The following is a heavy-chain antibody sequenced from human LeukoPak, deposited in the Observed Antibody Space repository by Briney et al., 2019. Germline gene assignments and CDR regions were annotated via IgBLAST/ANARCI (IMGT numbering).Heavy chain of an antibody. CDR2: IYHSGST. J-gene: IGHJ5*02. D-gene: IGHD6-13*01. V-gene: IGHV4-61*08. CDR1: GVSISIDGYY. Sequence: SETLSLTCTVSGVSISIDGYYWSWIRQPPGKGLEWIGYIYHSGSTYYNPSLKSRVTISVDTSKNQFSLKLSSVTAADTAVYYCAREGSSSWARWFDPWGQGTLVTVSS. CDR3: AREGSSSWARWFDP.